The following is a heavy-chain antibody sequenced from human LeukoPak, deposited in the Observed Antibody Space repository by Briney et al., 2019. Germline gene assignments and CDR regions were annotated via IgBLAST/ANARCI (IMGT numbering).Heavy chain of an antibody. CDR2: INQDGGKK. CDR1: GFTFSSYW. V-gene: IGHV3-7*01. Sequence: GGSLRLSCAASGFTFSSYWMSWVRQAPGKGLEWVANINQDGGKKYYVDSVRGRFAISRDNAENSVYLQMNSLRAEDTALYYCARGGAPDNWGQGTLVTVSS. D-gene: IGHD1-26*01. CDR3: ARGGAPDN. J-gene: IGHJ4*02.